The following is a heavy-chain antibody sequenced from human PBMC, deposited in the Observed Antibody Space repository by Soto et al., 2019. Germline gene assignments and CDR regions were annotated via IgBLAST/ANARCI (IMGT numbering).Heavy chain of an antibody. CDR1: GYSFFAYA. V-gene: IGHV1-3*01. D-gene: IGHD3-22*01. CDR2: INPANGNT. J-gene: IGHJ6*02. CDR3: AMGCGSGDYDSSAYSGYYYGMDV. Sequence: ASVKVSCKASGYSFFAYAMHWVRQAPGQRLEWMGGINPANGNTKYSQKFQDRVTITRDTSATTVYMELSRMTSEDTAVYYCAMGCGSGDYDSSAYSGYYYGMDVWGQGTTVTGSS.